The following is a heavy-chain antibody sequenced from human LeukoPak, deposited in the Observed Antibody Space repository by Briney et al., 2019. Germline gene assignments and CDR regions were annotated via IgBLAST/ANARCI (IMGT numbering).Heavy chain of an antibody. V-gene: IGHV4-59*08. J-gene: IGHJ3*02. CDR2: IYYSGST. CDR1: GGSISSYY. CDR3: ARHAVLRYFDWSHGGDAFDI. Sequence: SETLSLTCTVSGGSISSYYWSWIRQPPGKGLEWIGYIYYSGSTNYNPSLKSRVTISVDTSKNQFSLKLSSVTAADTAVYYCARHAVLRYFDWSHGGDAFDIWGQGTMVTVSS. D-gene: IGHD3-9*01.